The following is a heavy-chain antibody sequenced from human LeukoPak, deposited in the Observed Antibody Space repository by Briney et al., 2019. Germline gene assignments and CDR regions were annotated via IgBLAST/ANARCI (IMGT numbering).Heavy chain of an antibody. CDR2: INHSGST. CDR1: GGSFSGYY. J-gene: IGHJ3*02. D-gene: IGHD6-13*01. Sequence: SETLSLTCAVYGGSFSGYYWSWIRQPPGKGLEWIGEINHSGSTNYNPSLKSRVTISVDTSKNQFSLKLSSVTASDTAGYYCGSGIAAAGHDAFDIGGQGTMVTVSS. V-gene: IGHV4-34*01. CDR3: GSGIAAAGHDAFDI.